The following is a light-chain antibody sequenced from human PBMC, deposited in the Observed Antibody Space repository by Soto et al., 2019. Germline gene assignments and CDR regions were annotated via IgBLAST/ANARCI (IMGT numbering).Light chain of an antibody. Sequence: DIVLTQTPLSLSVTPGQPASISCKSSQSLSHSDGKTYLYWYLQKPGQPPQLLMYEVSNRFSGVPDRFSGSRSGTDFTLKISRVQAEDVGLYYCLHSFQLHVTFGGGTKVEIK. CDR3: LHSFQLHVT. V-gene: IGKV2D-29*01. CDR2: EVS. J-gene: IGKJ4*01. CDR1: QSLSHSDGKTY.